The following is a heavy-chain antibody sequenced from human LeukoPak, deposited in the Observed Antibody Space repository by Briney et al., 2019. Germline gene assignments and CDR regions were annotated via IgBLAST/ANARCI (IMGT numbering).Heavy chain of an antibody. J-gene: IGHJ6*03. CDR2: ISSIISTI. CDR3: ARGRAHYDFWSGYADYYYYMDV. V-gene: IGHV3-48*01. Sequence: GGSLRPSCAASGFTLTIYSMNWVRQAPGKGLGWVSYISSIISTISYADSMKGRFTISRDNAKNSLYLQMNSLRAEDTAVYYCARGRAHYDFWSGYADYYYYMDVWGKGTTVTVSS. CDR1: GFTLTIYS. D-gene: IGHD3-3*01.